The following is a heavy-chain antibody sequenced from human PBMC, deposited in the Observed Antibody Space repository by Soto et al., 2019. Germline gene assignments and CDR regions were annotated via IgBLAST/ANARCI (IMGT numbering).Heavy chain of an antibody. D-gene: IGHD3-9*01. Sequence: QVQLVQSGAEVKKPGASVKVSCKASGYTFTGYYMHWVRQAPGQGLEWMGWINPNSGGTNYAQKFQGWVPMTRDTSISTAYMELSRLRSDDTAVYYCARGGTYYDILTGYYNPFDYWGQGTLVTVSS. J-gene: IGHJ4*02. V-gene: IGHV1-2*04. CDR2: INPNSGGT. CDR3: ARGGTYYDILTGYYNPFDY. CDR1: GYTFTGYY.